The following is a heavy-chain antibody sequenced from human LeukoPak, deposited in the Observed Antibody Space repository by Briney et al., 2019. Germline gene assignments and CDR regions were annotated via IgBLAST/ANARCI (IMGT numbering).Heavy chain of an antibody. CDR3: ARGPWDQQWLIPV. D-gene: IGHD6-19*01. J-gene: IGHJ4*02. Sequence: ASVKVPCKASGGTFSSYAISWVRQAPGQGLEWMGGIIPIFGTANYAQKFQGRVTITADESTSTAYMELSSLRSEDMAVYYCARGPWDQQWLIPVWGQGTLVTVSS. CDR1: GGTFSSYA. V-gene: IGHV1-69*13. CDR2: IIPIFGTA.